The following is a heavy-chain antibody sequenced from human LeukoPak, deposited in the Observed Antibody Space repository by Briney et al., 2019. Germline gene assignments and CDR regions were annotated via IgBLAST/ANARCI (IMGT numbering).Heavy chain of an antibody. CDR2: IYYSGST. D-gene: IGHD3-9*01. V-gene: IGHV4-39*07. Sequence: KASETLSLTYTVSGGSISSYYWGWIRQPPGKGLEWIGSIYYSGSTYYNPSLKSRVTISVDTSKNQFSLKLSSVTAADTAVYYCARVSDDILTGYYENWFDPWGQGTLVTVSS. CDR3: ARVSDDILTGYYENWFDP. CDR1: GGSISSYY. J-gene: IGHJ5*02.